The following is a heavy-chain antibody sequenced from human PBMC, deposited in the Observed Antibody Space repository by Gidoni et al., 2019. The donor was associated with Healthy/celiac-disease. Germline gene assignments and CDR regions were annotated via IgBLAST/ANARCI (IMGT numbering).Heavy chain of an antibody. CDR2: ISAYNGNT. CDR3: AREGKGWFDP. J-gene: IGHJ5*02. V-gene: IGHV1-18*01. Sequence: HVQLVQSGAEVKQPGASVKVSCKASGYTFTSYGISWVRQAPGQGLEWMGWISAYNGNTNYAQKRQGRVTMTTDKSTSKAYMELRSLRADETAVYYGAREGKGWFDPWGQGTLVTVSS. CDR1: GYTFTSYG.